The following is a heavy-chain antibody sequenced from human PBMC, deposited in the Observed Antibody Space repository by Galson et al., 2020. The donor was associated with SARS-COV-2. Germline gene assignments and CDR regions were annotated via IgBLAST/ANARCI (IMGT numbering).Heavy chain of an antibody. D-gene: IGHD3-3*01. CDR3: ARDSPDGDFWSGYTRYGMDV. V-gene: IGHV4-61*02. CDR1: GGSISSGSYY. J-gene: IGHJ6*02. Sequence: SETLSLTCTVSGGSISSGSYYWSWIRQPAGKGLEWIGRIYTSGSTNYNPSLKSRVTISVDTSKNQFSLKLSSVTAADTAVYYCARDSPDGDFWSGYTRYGMDVWVQGTTVTVSS. CDR2: IYTSGST.